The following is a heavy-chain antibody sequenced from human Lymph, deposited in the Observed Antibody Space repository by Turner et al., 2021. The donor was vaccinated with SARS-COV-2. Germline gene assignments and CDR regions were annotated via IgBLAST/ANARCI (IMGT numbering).Heavy chain of an antibody. D-gene: IGHD2-21*02. Sequence: QVQLQESGPRLVKPLETLSLTCTVSGGSMNSHYWSWIRQPPGKRLEWIGYIYYRGSTNYNPSLKSRVTISVDTSKNQFSLKLTSVTAADTAIYYGARETVNNWVDPWGQGILVTVSS. CDR3: ARETVNNWVDP. CDR2: IYYRGST. J-gene: IGHJ5*02. CDR1: GGSMNSHY. V-gene: IGHV4-59*11.